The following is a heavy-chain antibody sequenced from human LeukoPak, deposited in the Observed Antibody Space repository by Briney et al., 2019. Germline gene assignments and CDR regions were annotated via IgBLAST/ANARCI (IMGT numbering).Heavy chain of an antibody. D-gene: IGHD2-2*01. CDR2: ISGSGGST. CDR3: AKDIVVVPAAQLFDP. J-gene: IGHJ5*02. CDR1: GFTFSSYA. V-gene: IGHV3-23*01. Sequence: GGSLRLSCAASGFTFSSYAMSWVRQAPGKGLEWVSAISGSGGSTYYADSVKGRFTISRDNSKNTLYLQMNSLRAEDTAVYYCAKDIVVVPAAQLFDPWGQGTLVTVSS.